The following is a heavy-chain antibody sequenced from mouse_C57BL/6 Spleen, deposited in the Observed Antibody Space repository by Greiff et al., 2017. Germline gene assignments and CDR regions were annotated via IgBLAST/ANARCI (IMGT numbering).Heavy chain of an antibody. D-gene: IGHD1-1*01. CDR2: INPNYGTT. CDR3: ARFYYYGSSGYFDV. CDR1: GYSFTDYN. Sequence: EVQLQQSGPELVKPGASVKISCKASGYSFTDYNMNWVKQSNGKSLEWIGVINPNYGTTSYNQKFKGKATMTVDQSSSTAYMQLNSLTSEDSAVYYCARFYYYGSSGYFDVWGTGTTGTVSS. J-gene: IGHJ1*03. V-gene: IGHV1-39*01.